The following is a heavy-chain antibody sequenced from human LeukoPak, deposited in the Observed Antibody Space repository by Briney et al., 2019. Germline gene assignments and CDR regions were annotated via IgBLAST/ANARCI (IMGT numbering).Heavy chain of an antibody. CDR2: IYSGGST. D-gene: IGHD7-27*01. J-gene: IGHJ4*02. V-gene: IGHV3-66*01. CDR1: GFTVSSNY. CDR3: ARDWGFDY. Sequence: SRGSLRLSCVASGFTVSSNYMSWVRQAPGKGLEWVSVIYSGGSTYYADSVKGRFTISRDNSKNTLYLQLNSLRAEDTAVYYCARDWGFDYWGQGTLVTVSS.